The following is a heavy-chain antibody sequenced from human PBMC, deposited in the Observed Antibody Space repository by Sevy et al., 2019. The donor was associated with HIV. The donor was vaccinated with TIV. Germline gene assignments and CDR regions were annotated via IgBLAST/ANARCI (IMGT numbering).Heavy chain of an antibody. CDR3: AREGGEMATGHFDY. CDR2: IYTSGGT. Sequence: SESLSLTCTVSGGSISSYYWSWIRQPAGKGLEWIGRIYTSGGTNYNPSLKSRVTMSVDTSKNQFSLKLSSVTAADTAVYYCAREGGEMATGHFDYWGQGTLVTVSS. V-gene: IGHV4-4*07. D-gene: IGHD3-16*01. CDR1: GGSISSYY. J-gene: IGHJ4*02.